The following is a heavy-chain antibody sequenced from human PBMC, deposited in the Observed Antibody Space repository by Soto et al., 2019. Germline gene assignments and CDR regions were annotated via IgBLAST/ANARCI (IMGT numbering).Heavy chain of an antibody. Sequence: QVQLVQSGAEEKKPGASVKVSCKASGYTFTSYAMHWVRQAPGQRLEWMGWINAGNGNTKYSQKFQGRVTITRDTSASTAYMELSSLRSEDTAVYYCARAGVVLWFEELQPPWIDYWGQGTLVTVSS. D-gene: IGHD3-10*01. V-gene: IGHV1-3*05. CDR2: INAGNGNT. CDR3: ARAGVVLWFEELQPPWIDY. J-gene: IGHJ4*02. CDR1: GYTFTSYA.